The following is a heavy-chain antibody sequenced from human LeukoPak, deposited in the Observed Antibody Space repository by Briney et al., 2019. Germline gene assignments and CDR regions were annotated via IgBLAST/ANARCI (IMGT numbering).Heavy chain of an antibody. V-gene: IGHV3-30*02. D-gene: IGHD1-7*01. J-gene: IGHJ4*02. CDR1: GFTFSYYG. Sequence: GGSLRLSCAASGFTFSYYGMHWVRQSRGKGLEWVAFIRYNASDKYYADSVRGRFTISRDNSKNTLYLHMNSLRVEDTAVYYCARSSRELGGYAPWELMPPFDYWGQGTLVTVSS. CDR2: IRYNASDK. CDR3: ARSSRELGGYAPWELMPPFDY.